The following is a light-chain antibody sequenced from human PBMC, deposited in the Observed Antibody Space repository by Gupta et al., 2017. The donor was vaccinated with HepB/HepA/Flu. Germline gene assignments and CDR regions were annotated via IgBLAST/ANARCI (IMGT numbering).Light chain of an antibody. CDR1: SSDVGNYNL. J-gene: IGLJ2*01. V-gene: IGLV2-23*02. Sequence: QSALTQPASGSGSPGPSITISCTGTSSDVGNYNLVSWYQQHPGKAPKLMIYEVNKRPSGVSNRFSGSKSGNTASLTISGLQAEDEADYYCCSYAGISTLVFGGGTKVTVL. CDR2: EVN. CDR3: CSYAGISTLV.